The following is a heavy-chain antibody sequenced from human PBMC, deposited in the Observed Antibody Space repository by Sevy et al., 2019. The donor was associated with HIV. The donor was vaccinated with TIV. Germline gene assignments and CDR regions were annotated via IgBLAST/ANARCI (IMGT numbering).Heavy chain of an antibody. CDR3: ASGYTRITIFGVVISGFDY. D-gene: IGHD3-3*01. V-gene: IGHV1-2*02. CDR1: GYTFTGYY. CDR2: INPNSGGT. Sequence: ASVKVSCKASGYTFTGYYMHWVRQAPGQGLEWMEWINPNSGGTNYAQKFQGRVTMTRDTSISKGYTELSMLRSDDTAVYYCASGYTRITIFGVVISGFDYWGQGTLVTVSS. J-gene: IGHJ4*02.